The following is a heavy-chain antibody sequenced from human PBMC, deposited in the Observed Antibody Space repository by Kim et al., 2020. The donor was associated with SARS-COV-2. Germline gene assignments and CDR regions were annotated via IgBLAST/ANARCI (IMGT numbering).Heavy chain of an antibody. CDR1: GFSFTSFA. CDR3: ARDRALGDFRPGALDY. V-gene: IGHV3-30*04. D-gene: IGHD1-26*01. J-gene: IGHJ4*01. Sequence: GESLKISCATSGFSFTSFAIHWVRQAPGKGLEWLAMISHDGSNKFYADFVRGRFTISKDTSKNTVFLQMNSLRHDETAVYYCARDRALGDFRPGALDYWG. CDR2: ISHDGSNK.